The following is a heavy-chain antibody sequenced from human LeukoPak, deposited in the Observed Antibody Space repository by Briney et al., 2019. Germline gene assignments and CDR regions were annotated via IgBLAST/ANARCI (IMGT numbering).Heavy chain of an antibody. CDR1: GFTFNKYG. V-gene: IGHV3-23*01. CDR2: ISSTGGGT. Sequence: GGSLRLSCVGSGFTFNKYGMNWVRQAPGKGLDWVSSISSTGGGTYYAASVRGRFTISRDNSKNTLYLQMNSLRAEDTAVYYCARSVSGGYYMDVWGKGTTVTVSS. CDR3: ARSVSGGYYMDV. J-gene: IGHJ6*03. D-gene: IGHD3-3*01.